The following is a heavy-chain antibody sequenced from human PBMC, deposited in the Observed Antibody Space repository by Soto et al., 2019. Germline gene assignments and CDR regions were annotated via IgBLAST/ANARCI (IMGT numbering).Heavy chain of an antibody. D-gene: IGHD3-22*01. CDR1: GYTFTSYG. V-gene: IGHV1-18*01. Sequence: ASVKVSCKTSGYTFTSYGISWVRQAPGQGLEWMGWISAYNGNTNYAQKLQGRVTMTTDTSTSTAYLELRSLRSDDTAVYYCARDVGYYYDSSGYYGVWWFDPWGQGTLVTVSS. J-gene: IGHJ5*02. CDR2: ISAYNGNT. CDR3: ARDVGYYYDSSGYYGVWWFDP.